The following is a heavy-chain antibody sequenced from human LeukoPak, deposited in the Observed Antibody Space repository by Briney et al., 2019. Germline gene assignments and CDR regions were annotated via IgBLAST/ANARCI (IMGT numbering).Heavy chain of an antibody. D-gene: IGHD3-16*01. V-gene: IGHV3-33*08. CDR1: GFSFSGHW. CDR2: IWYDGSNK. CDR3: ARELITFGGVGYFDY. J-gene: IGHJ4*02. Sequence: GGSLRLSCTASGFSFSGHWMHWVRQAPGKGLEWVAVIWYDGSNKYYADSVKGRFTISRDNSKNTLYLQMNSLRAEDTAVYYCARELITFGGVGYFDYWGQGTLVTVSS.